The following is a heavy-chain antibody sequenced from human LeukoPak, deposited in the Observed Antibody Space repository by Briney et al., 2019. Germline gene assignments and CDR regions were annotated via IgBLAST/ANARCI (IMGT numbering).Heavy chain of an antibody. V-gene: IGHV3-30*04. CDR1: GFTFSSYA. CDR3: ARDMGVYQLPRHDAFNI. J-gene: IGHJ3*02. D-gene: IGHD2-2*01. Sequence: GGSLRLSCAASGFTFSSYAMHWVRQAPGKGLEWVAVISYDGSNKYYADSVKGRFTISRDNSKNTLYLQMNSLRAEDTAVYYCARDMGVYQLPRHDAFNIWGQGTMVSVSS. CDR2: ISYDGSNK.